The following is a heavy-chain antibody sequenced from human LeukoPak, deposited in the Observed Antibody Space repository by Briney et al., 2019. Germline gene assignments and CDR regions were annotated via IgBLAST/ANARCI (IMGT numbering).Heavy chain of an antibody. J-gene: IGHJ3*02. CDR1: GFTFSSYW. CDR2: IKLDGSEK. V-gene: IGHV3-7*01. Sequence: GGSLRLSCAASGFTFSSYWMSWVRQAPGKGLGWVSNIKLDGSEKYCVDSVKGRFTISRDNAKNSLYLQMNSLRDEDTAVYYCARGDFNNYGDYVDAFEIWGQGTMVTVSA. D-gene: IGHD4-17*01. CDR3: ARGDFNNYGDYVDAFEI.